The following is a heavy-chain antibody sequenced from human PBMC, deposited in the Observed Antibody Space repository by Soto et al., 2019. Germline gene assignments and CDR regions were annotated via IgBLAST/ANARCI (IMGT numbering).Heavy chain of an antibody. V-gene: IGHV4-31*03. CDR2: IYNSVIT. D-gene: IGHD6-13*01. Sequence: SETLSLTCTVSGGSINSVGYYWSWILQHPGKGLEWIGYIYNSVITYYNPSLKSRVTISLNTSENQFSLKLSSVTAADTAVYHCARGVYPWGQGTLVTVS. J-gene: IGHJ5*02. CDR1: GGSINSVGYY. CDR3: ARGVYP.